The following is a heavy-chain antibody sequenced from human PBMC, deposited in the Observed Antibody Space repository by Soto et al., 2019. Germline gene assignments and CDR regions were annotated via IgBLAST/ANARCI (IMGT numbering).Heavy chain of an antibody. V-gene: IGHV1-2*04. CDR1: GYTFTGYY. Sequence: ASVKVSCKASGYTFTGYYMHWVRQAPGQGLEWMGWINPNSGGTNYAQKFQGWVTMTRDTSISTAYMELSRLRSDDTALYYCARGNYDILTGYYFDYWGQGTLVTVSS. CDR3: ARGNYDILTGYYFDY. J-gene: IGHJ4*02. CDR2: INPNSGGT. D-gene: IGHD3-9*01.